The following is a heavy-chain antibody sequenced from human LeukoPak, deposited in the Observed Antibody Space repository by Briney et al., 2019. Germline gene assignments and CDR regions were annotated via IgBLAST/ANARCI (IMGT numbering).Heavy chain of an antibody. D-gene: IGHD2-8*02. Sequence: ASVKVSCKASGYTFTSYGISWVRQAPGQGLEWMGWISAYNGNTNYAQKLQGRVTMTTDTSTSTAYMELRSLRSDGTAVYYCARAPRPNMAHWYYFDYWGQGTLVTVSS. J-gene: IGHJ4*02. CDR3: ARAPRPNMAHWYYFDY. V-gene: IGHV1-18*01. CDR1: GYTFTSYG. CDR2: ISAYNGNT.